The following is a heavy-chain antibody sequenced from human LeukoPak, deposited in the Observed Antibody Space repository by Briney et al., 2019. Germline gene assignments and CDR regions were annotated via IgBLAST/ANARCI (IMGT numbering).Heavy chain of an antibody. CDR2: GYTSGST. J-gene: IGHJ4*02. CDR1: GGSISSSSYY. D-gene: IGHD3-3*01. V-gene: IGHV4-61*02. CDR3: ASLDVTILV. Sequence: SETLSLTCTVSGGSISSSSYYWSWIRQPAGKGLEWIGRGYTSGSTHYNPSLKSRVTISVDKSKSQFSLKLSSVTAADTAVYYCASLDVTILVWGQGTLVTVSS.